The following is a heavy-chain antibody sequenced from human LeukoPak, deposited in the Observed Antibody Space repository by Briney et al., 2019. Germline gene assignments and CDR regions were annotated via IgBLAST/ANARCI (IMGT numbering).Heavy chain of an antibody. D-gene: IGHD2-21*02. CDR1: GFTVSSNY. Sequence: GGSLRLSCAASGFTVSSNYMSWVRQAPGKGLEWVSVIYSGGSTYYADSVKGRFTISRDNSKNTLYLQMNSLRAEDTAVYYCARGEVVTAIPFGYWGRGTLVTVSS. J-gene: IGHJ4*02. CDR2: IYSGGST. V-gene: IGHV3-53*01. CDR3: ARGEVVTAIPFGY.